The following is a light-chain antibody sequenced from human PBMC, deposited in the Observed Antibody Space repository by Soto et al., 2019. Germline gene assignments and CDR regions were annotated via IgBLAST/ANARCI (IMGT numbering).Light chain of an antibody. V-gene: IGKV3-20*01. CDR2: GAS. Sequence: TELAHSTCAVCLSRKERTSLSCRASQSVSSSYLAWYQQKPGQAPRLLIYGASSRATGIPDRFSGSGSGTDFTFTFSRLEPEDFAVYYCQQYGSLSWTFAQGTKVDIK. J-gene: IGKJ1*01. CDR1: QSVSSSY. CDR3: QQYGSLSWT.